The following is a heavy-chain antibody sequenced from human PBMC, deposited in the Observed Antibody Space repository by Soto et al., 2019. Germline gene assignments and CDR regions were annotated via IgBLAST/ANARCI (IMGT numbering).Heavy chain of an antibody. Sequence: ASVKVSCKASGYTFTGYYMHWVRQAPGQGLEWMGWINPNSGGTNYAQKFQGWVTMTRDTSITTAYMELSRLRSDDTAVYYCATSRDATSGGLDYWGQGTMVTVSS. CDR3: ATSRDATSGGLDY. CDR2: INPNSGGT. V-gene: IGHV1-2*04. D-gene: IGHD2-15*01. J-gene: IGHJ4*02. CDR1: GYTFTGYY.